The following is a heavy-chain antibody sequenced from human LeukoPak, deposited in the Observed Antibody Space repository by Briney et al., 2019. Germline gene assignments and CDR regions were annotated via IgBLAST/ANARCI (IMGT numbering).Heavy chain of an antibody. D-gene: IGHD6-19*01. CDR2: IYYSGST. CDR3: ARGVAGLR. Sequence: PSETLSLTCTVSGGSISSSSYYWGWIRQPPGKGLEWIGSIYYSGSTYYNPSLKSRVTISVDTSKNQFSLKLSSVTAADTAVYYCARGVAGLRWGQGTLVTVSS. V-gene: IGHV4-39*07. J-gene: IGHJ4*02. CDR1: GGSISSSSYY.